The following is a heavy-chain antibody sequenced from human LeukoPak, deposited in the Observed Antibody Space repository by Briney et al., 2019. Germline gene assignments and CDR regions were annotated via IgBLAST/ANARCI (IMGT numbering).Heavy chain of an antibody. V-gene: IGHV4-59*01. CDR3: ARSSSAGRRWFDP. J-gene: IGHJ5*02. Sequence: SETLSLACTVSGGSISSYYWSWIRQPPGKGLEWIGYIYYSGSTNYNPSLKSRVTISVDTSKNQFSLKLSSVTAADTAVYYCARSSSAGRRWFDPWGQGTLVTVSS. D-gene: IGHD6-19*01. CDR2: IYYSGST. CDR1: GGSISSYY.